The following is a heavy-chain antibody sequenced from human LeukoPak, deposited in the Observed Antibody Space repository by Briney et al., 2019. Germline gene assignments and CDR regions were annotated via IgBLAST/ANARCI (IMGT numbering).Heavy chain of an antibody. V-gene: IGHV1-69*13. D-gene: IGHD3-10*01. CDR1: GDTFSNYG. CDR2: STPIFHTA. CDR3: ARGPHYWAVRGNYYYGMDV. J-gene: IGHJ6*02. Sequence: GASVTVSCKASGDTFSNYGINWVRQAPGQGLEWMGGSTPIFHTANYAQKFQGRVTISADESTITAYMELSSLRSEDTAVYYCARGPHYWAVRGNYYYGMDVWGQGTTVTVSS.